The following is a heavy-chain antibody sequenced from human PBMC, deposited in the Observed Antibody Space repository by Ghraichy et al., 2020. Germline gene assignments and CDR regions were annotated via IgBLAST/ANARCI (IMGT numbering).Heavy chain of an antibody. CDR1: GFTFSSYY. J-gene: IGHJ4*02. D-gene: IGHD1-26*01. Sequence: GGSLRLSCAASGFTFSSYYMSWVRQAPGKGLEWVADIYYSGSEKNSVDSVKRRFTISRDNVKNSLFLQMNNLRAEDTAVYYCARKGGTFDYWGQGTLVTVSS. CDR2: IYYSGSEK. CDR3: ARKGGTFDY. V-gene: IGHV3-7*03.